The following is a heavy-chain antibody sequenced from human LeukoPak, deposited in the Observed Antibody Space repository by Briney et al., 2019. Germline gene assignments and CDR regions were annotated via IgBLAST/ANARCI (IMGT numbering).Heavy chain of an antibody. CDR1: GFTFSDYY. Sequence: PGGSVRLSCAASGFTFSDYYMSWIRQAPGKGLEWVSYISGSSTYTSSADSVKDRFTISRDNAKNSLYLQMNSLRAEDTAVYYCMSNPRTATTSYWGQGTLVTVPS. CDR2: ISGSSTYT. J-gene: IGHJ4*02. D-gene: IGHD1-7*01. CDR3: MSNPRTATTSY. V-gene: IGHV3-11*06.